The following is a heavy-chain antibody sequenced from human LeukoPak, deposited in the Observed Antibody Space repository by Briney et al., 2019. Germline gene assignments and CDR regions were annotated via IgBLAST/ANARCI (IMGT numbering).Heavy chain of an antibody. CDR3: ARRVGAPRDAFDI. Sequence: SETLSLTCSVSGGSISSYYWSWTRQPPGKGLEWIGYIYYTGSTNYNPSLKSRVTISVDTSQNQFSLNLSSVTAADTAVYYCARRVGAPRDAFDIWGQGTMVTVSS. J-gene: IGHJ3*02. V-gene: IGHV4-59*08. CDR2: IYYTGST. D-gene: IGHD1-26*01. CDR1: GGSISSYY.